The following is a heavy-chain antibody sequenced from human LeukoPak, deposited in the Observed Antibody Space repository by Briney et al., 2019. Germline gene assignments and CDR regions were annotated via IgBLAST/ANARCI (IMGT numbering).Heavy chain of an antibody. V-gene: IGHV1-2*06. CDR2: INPNSGGT. Sequence: ASVKVSCKASGYTFTGYYMHWVRRAPGQGLEWMGRINPNSGGTNYAQKFQGRVTMTRDTSISTAYMELSRLRSDDTAVYYCARLAVAGTGVSPDYWGQGTLVTVSS. CDR1: GYTFTGYY. J-gene: IGHJ4*02. CDR3: ARLAVAGTGVSPDY. D-gene: IGHD6-19*01.